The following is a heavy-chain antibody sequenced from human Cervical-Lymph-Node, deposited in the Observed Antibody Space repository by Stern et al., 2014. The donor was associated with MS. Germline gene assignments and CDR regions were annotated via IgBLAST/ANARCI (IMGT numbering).Heavy chain of an antibody. D-gene: IGHD6-19*01. CDR3: AKRGSGWSYFDD. CDR1: GFTFSQNG. V-gene: IGHV3-30*18. Sequence: VQLVESGGGVVQPGRSLRLSCAASGFTFSQNGMHWVRQAPGKGLEWVASLSSDSSNKDSADSVKGRFTISRDNSKNTLYLQMNSLRPEDTAVYYCAKRGSGWSYFDDWGQGTLVTVSS. CDR2: LSSDSSNK. J-gene: IGHJ4*02.